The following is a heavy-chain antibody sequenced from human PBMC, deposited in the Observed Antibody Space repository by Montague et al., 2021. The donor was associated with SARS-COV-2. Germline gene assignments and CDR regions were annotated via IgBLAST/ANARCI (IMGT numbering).Heavy chain of an antibody. D-gene: IGHD3-10*01. CDR3: TKDGEALAWGTFDI. Sequence: SETLSLTCTVSRDSISSHNYFWAWIRQPPGKGLEWIGSVDYSGLTFNNPSLESRVTISVDTSKKQFSLKVNSVTAADTAVYYCTKDGEALAWGTFDIWGQGTMVTVSS. V-gene: IGHV4-39*07. J-gene: IGHJ3*02. CDR2: VDYSGLT. CDR1: RDSISSHNYF.